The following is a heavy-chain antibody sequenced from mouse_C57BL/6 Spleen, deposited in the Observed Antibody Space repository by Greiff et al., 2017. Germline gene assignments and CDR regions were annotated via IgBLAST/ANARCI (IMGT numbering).Heavy chain of an antibody. CDR2: IDPSDSYT. D-gene: IGHD1-1*01. Sequence: QVQLQQPGAELVRPGTSVKLSCKASGYTFTSYWMHWVKQRPGQGLEWIGVIDPSDSYTNYNQKFKGKATLTVDTSSSTAYMQLSSLTSEGCAVYYGARGSYYCGSGYGDYYAMDYWGQGTSVTVSS. CDR3: ARGSYYCGSGYGDYYAMDY. J-gene: IGHJ4*01. V-gene: IGHV1-59*01. CDR1: GYTFTSYW.